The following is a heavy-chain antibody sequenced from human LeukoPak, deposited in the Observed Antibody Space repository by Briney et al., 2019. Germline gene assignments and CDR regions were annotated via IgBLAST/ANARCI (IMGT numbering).Heavy chain of an antibody. CDR1: GGFISNYY. Sequence: SETLSLTCTVSGGFISNYYWSWIRQPPGKGLEWLGYISYSGSTNYNPSLKSRVTISADTSKNQFSLKVSSVTAADTAVYYCARLRSTAIESWGQGTLVTVSS. CDR3: ARLRSTAIES. V-gene: IGHV4-59*01. CDR2: ISYSGST. D-gene: IGHD6-13*01. J-gene: IGHJ4*02.